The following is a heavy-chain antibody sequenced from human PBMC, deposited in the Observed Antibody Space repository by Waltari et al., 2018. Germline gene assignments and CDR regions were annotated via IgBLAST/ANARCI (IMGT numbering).Heavy chain of an antibody. D-gene: IGHD3-3*01. V-gene: IGHV4-59*01. CDR1: GGSINSSY. J-gene: IGHJ3*02. CDR3: ATSWIWSVGVSDTGPDAVDI. CDR2: VYYSGNS. Sequence: QVQLQESGPGLVKPSETLSLTCTVSGGSINSSYWSWIRQPPGKGLEWIAYVYYSGNSNYNPSLSYRVTISLVTSTNQVSLKLRSVTAADTAVYYCATSWIWSVGVSDTGPDAVDIWGQGTMVTVSS.